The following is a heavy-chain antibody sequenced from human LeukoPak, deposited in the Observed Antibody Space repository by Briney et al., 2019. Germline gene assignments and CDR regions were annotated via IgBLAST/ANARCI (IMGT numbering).Heavy chain of an antibody. CDR3: ARDTWVVSPVGAYYYYGMDV. CDR2: IGTAGDT. CDR1: GFSFSSYD. J-gene: IGHJ6*02. D-gene: IGHD4-23*01. Sequence: GGSLRLSCTASGFSFSSYDMHWVRHATGKGLEWVSAIGTAGDTYYPGSVKGRFTISRENARNSLYLQMNSLRAGDTAMYYCARDTWVVSPVGAYYYYGMDVWGQGTTVTVSS. V-gene: IGHV3-13*01.